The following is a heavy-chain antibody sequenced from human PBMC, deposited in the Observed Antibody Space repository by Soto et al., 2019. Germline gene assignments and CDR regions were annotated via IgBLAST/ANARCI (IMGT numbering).Heavy chain of an antibody. J-gene: IGHJ3*02. V-gene: IGHV1-3*01. Sequence: QVQLVQSGAEVKKPGASVKVSCKASGYTFTNYPMHWVRQAPGQRLEWMGWINPGNRNTKYSQKFQGRVIITRDTSASTAYMELSSLRSEDTAVYYCARDVGAFDIWGQGTWSPSLQ. D-gene: IGHD3-10*01. CDR2: INPGNRNT. CDR3: ARDVGAFDI. CDR1: GYTFTNYP.